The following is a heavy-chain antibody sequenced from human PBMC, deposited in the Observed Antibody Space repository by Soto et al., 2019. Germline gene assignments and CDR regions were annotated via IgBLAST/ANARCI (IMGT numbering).Heavy chain of an antibody. CDR1: GGSISSGDYY. D-gene: IGHD3-22*01. CDR3: ARDHRNYYDSSLVV. Sequence: QLQLQESGPGLVKPSQTLSLTCTVSGGSISSGDYYWSWIRQPPGKVLEWIGYIYYSGSTYYNPSHKRRVTTSVDTSKNQFSQKLSSVTAADTAVYYCARDHRNYYDSSLVVRGQVTLVTVSS. J-gene: IGHJ4*02. CDR2: IYYSGST. V-gene: IGHV4-30-4*01.